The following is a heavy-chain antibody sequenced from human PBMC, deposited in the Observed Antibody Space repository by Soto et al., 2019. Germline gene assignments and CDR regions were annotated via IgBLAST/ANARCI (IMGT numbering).Heavy chain of an antibody. CDR2: IWYDGSNK. J-gene: IGHJ4*02. Sequence: GESLKISCAASGFTFSSYGMHWVRQAPGKGLEWVAVIWYDGSNKYYADSVKGRFTISRDNSKNTLYLQMNSLRAEDTAVYYCARDGGYCSGGSCYYYYDSSGYFDYWGQGTLVTVSS. CDR1: GFTFSSYG. V-gene: IGHV3-33*01. CDR3: ARDGGYCSGGSCYYYYDSSGYFDY. D-gene: IGHD2-15*01.